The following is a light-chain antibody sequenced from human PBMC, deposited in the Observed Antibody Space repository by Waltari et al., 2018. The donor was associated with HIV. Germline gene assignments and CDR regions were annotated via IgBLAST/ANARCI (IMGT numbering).Light chain of an antibody. V-gene: IGKV3-15*01. CDR2: DAS. Sequence: EIVMTQSPATLSVSPGERATLSCRASQSVSSNLAWYQQKPGQAPRLLIYDASTRATGIPARFSGSGSGTEFTLTISSLQSEDFAVYYCKQYNNWQGAFGQGTKVEI. CDR3: KQYNNWQGA. J-gene: IGKJ1*01. CDR1: QSVSSN.